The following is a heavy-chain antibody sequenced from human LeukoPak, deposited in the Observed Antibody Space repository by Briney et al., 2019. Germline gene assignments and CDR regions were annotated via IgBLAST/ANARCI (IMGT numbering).Heavy chain of an antibody. CDR1: GFTFSSYV. V-gene: IGHV3-20*04. J-gene: IGHJ4*02. CDR3: ARDRNTDFWSGYYTNYFDY. D-gene: IGHD3-3*01. Sequence: PGGSLRLSCAASGFTFSSYVMHWVRQAPGKGLEWVSGINGNGGSTGYADSVKGRFIISRDNAKNSLYLQMNSLRAEDTAVYYCARDRNTDFWSGYYTNYFDYWGQGTLVTVSS. CDR2: INGNGGST.